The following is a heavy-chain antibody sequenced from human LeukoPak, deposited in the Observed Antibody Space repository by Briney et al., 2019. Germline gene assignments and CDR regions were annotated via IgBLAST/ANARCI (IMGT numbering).Heavy chain of an antibody. V-gene: IGHV4-39*01. Sequence: SQTLSLTCTVSGGSIISDNYYWGWIRQPPGKGLEWIGSIYYSGSTYYNPSLKSRVTISVDTSKNQFSLKLSSVTAADTAVYYCASVLRYFDWLFKGSAFDIWGQGTMVTVSS. CDR1: GGSIISDNYY. D-gene: IGHD3-9*01. J-gene: IGHJ3*02. CDR2: IYYSGST. CDR3: ASVLRYFDWLFKGSAFDI.